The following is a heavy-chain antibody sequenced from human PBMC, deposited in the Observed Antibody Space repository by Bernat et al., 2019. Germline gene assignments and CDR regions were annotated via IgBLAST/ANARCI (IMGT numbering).Heavy chain of an antibody. D-gene: IGHD2-15*01. J-gene: IGHJ4*02. CDR3: ARGPPQYCSGDGCYLGLDY. V-gene: IGHV3-30-3*01. CDR2: ISFDGNNK. CDR1: GFTFSSYA. Sequence: VQLVESGGGLVQPGGSLRLSCAASGFTFSSYAMHWVRQAPGKGLEWVAVISFDGNNKYYADSVKGRFTISRDNSKSTLFLQMNSLRAEDTAVYYCARGPPQYCSGDGCYLGLDYWGQGTLVTVSS.